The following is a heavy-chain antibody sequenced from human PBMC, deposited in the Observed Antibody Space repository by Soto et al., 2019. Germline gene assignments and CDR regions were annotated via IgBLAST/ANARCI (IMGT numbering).Heavy chain of an antibody. CDR2: HYSGGST. CDR3: ARHRHPRGTVGATSPLDP. D-gene: IGHD1-26*01. CDR1: GFSVSSNY. J-gene: IGHJ5*02. Sequence: QSGGSLRLSCAISGFSVSSNYLSWVRQAPGKGLEWGSVHYSGGSTYYADSVQGRFTIPRDKSNNTLYLQMRRVRAEDTAVYFCARHRHPRGTVGATSPLDPWGQGTQVTVSS. V-gene: IGHV3-53*01.